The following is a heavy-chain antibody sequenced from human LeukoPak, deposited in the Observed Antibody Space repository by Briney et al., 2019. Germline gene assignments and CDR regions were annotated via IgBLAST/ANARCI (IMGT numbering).Heavy chain of an antibody. CDR2: ISVSGGST. Sequence: SGGSLRLSCAASGFTFNNYAMAWVRPAPGKGLEWVSGISVSGGSTFYSVKGRFTISRDNSKNTLFLQMNRLRAEDTAIYYCAKAGEYCPDGSCYSENYYFDYWGQGTLVTVSS. CDR1: GFTFNNYA. CDR3: AKAGEYCPDGSCYSENYYFDY. D-gene: IGHD2-15*01. J-gene: IGHJ4*02. V-gene: IGHV3-23*01.